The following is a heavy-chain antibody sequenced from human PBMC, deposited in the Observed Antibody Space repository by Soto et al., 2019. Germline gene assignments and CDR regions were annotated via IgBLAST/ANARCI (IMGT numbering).Heavy chain of an antibody. D-gene: IGHD6-19*01. Sequence: VQLVESGGGVVQPGRSLRLSCAASGFTFSDYAMHWVRQAPGKGLEWVAVVSHDGRNTHYADSAKGRFTISRDSSKHTVSLEMTSLRAEDTAVYYCAKGGRQWLVTSDFNYCGQGALVTVSS. V-gene: IGHV3-30*18. CDR1: GFTFSDYA. J-gene: IGHJ4*02. CDR3: AKGGRQWLVTSDFNY. CDR2: VSHDGRNT.